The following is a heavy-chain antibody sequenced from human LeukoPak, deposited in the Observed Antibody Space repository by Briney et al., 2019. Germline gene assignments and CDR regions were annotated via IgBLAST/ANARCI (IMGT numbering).Heavy chain of an antibody. D-gene: IGHD3-3*01. J-gene: IGHJ6*02. CDR1: GGSFSGYY. CDR3: ARHGTNYDFWSGYYLYYYYGMDV. CDR2: INHSGST. V-gene: IGHV4-34*01. Sequence: PSETLSLTCAVYGGSFSGYYWSWIRQPPGKGLEWIGEINHSGSTYYNPSLKSRVTISVDTSKNQFSLKLSSVTAADTAVYYCARHGTNYDFWSGYYLYYYYGMDVWGQGTTVTVSS.